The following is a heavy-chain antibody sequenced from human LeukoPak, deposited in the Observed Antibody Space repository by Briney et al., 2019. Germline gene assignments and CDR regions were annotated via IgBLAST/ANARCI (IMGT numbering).Heavy chain of an antibody. V-gene: IGHV4-39*01. CDR3: ARHGTISSESYFDY. Sequence: SETLSLTCTVSGGSISSSYYYWGWIRQPPGKGLEWIGNIRYGVSTYYNPSLKSRVTISVDTSKNHFSLSLSSVTAADTAVYYCARHGTISSESYFDYWGQGALVTVSS. D-gene: IGHD1-14*01. CDR2: IRYGVST. J-gene: IGHJ4*02. CDR1: GGSISSSYYY.